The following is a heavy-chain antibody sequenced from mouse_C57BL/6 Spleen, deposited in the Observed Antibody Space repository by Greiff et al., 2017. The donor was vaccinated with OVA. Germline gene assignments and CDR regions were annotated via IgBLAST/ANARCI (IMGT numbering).Heavy chain of an antibody. J-gene: IGHJ2*01. CDR3: ARYYCRDPYFDY. V-gene: IGHV1-7*01. D-gene: IGHD1-1*01. CDR1: GYTFTSYW. CDR2: INPSNGDT. Sequence: QVQLQQSGAELAKPGASVKLSCKASGYTFTSYWMHWVKQRPGQGLEWIGYINPSNGDTKYNQKFKDKATLTADKSSSTAYMQLSSLTYEDSAVYYCARYYCRDPYFDYWGQGTTLTVSS.